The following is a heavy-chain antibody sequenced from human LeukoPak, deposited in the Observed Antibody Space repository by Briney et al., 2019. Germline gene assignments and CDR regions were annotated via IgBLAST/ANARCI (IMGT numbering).Heavy chain of an antibody. J-gene: IGHJ3*02. CDR3: GSPRTFSGRNVLDM. Sequence: GGSLRLSCAAAGFSFSTYWMHWVRQVPGKGLVWVSRINSDGRITEYAGSVKGRFTNSRDNAKNTLYPQMNSLRVEDTAVYYCGSPRTFSGRNVLDMWGQGTMVTVSS. CDR1: GFSFSTYW. V-gene: IGHV3-74*01. D-gene: IGHD3-10*02. CDR2: INSDGRIT.